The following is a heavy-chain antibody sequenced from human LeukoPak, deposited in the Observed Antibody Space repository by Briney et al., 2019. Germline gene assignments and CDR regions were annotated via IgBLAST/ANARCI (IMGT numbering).Heavy chain of an antibody. CDR1: GFTFSTYW. V-gene: IGHV3-74*01. J-gene: IGHJ4*02. CDR3: ARLRVTGIDY. Sequence: GGSLRLSCAASGFTFSTYWMHWVRQGPGKGLVWVSRINTDGSSPSYADSVKGRFTISRDNAKNTLFLQMNSLRAEDTAVYYCARLRVTGIDYWGQGTLVIVSS. CDR2: INTDGSSP. D-gene: IGHD2-21*02.